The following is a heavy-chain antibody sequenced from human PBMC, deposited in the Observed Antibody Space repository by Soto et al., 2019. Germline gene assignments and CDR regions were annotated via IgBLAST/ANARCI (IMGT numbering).Heavy chain of an antibody. CDR2: ISGSGGST. V-gene: IGHV3-23*01. CDR1: GFTFSSYA. D-gene: IGHD3-22*01. CDR3: AKKETFITMIVVVMAFDI. Sequence: GGSLRLSCAASGFTFSSYAMSWVRQAPGKGLEWVSAISGSGGSTYYADSVKGRFTISRDNSKNTLYLQMNSLRAEDTAVYYCAKKETFITMIVVVMAFDIWGQGTMVTVSS. J-gene: IGHJ3*02.